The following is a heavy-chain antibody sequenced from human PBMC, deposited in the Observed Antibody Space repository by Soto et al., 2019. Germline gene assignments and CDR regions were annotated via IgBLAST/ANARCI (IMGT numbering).Heavy chain of an antibody. Sequence: SETLSLTCAVSSGSISSSNWWSWVRQPPGKGLEWIGEIYHSGSTNYNPSLKSRVTISVDKSKNQFSLKLSSVTAADTAVYYCARVWKGIAARGYYYMDVWGKGTTVTVSS. D-gene: IGHD6-6*01. V-gene: IGHV4-4*02. CDR2: IYHSGST. CDR1: SGSISSSNW. CDR3: ARVWKGIAARGYYYMDV. J-gene: IGHJ6*03.